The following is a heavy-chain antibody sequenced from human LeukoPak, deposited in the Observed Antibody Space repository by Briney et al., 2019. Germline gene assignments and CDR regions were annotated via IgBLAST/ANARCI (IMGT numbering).Heavy chain of an antibody. V-gene: IGHV3-21*01. CDR1: GFTFSSYS. CDR2: ISSSSSYI. J-gene: IGHJ6*03. Sequence: PGGSLRLSCAASGFTFSSYSMNWVRQAPGKGLEWVSSISSSSSYIYYADSVKGRFTISRDNAKNTLYLQMNSLRAEDTAVYYCARDTHGDYYYYYMDVWGKGTTVTISS. D-gene: IGHD3-10*01. CDR3: ARDTHGDYYYYYMDV.